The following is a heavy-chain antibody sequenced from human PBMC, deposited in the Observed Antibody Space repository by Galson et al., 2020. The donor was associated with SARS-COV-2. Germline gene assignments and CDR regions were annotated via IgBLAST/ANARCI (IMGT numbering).Heavy chain of an antibody. CDR3: ARSDSYCVSDCFPFDAFDI. Sequence: SETLSLTCTVSGGSVSSVSYYWSWIRQSPGKGLEWLGYISYSGTTNYNPSLKSRVTISVDTPKNQFSLKLSSVTAADTAVYYCARSDSYCVSDCFPFDAFDIWGQGTMVTVSS. D-gene: IGHD2-21*01. CDR2: ISYSGTT. J-gene: IGHJ3*02. V-gene: IGHV4-61*01. CDR1: GGSVSSVSYY.